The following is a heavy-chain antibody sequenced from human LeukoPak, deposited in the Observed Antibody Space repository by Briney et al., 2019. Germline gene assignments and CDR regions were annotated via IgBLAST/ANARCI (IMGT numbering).Heavy chain of an antibody. J-gene: IGHJ4*02. CDR2: IIPILGIA. D-gene: IGHD2-15*01. V-gene: IGHV1-69*04. CDR3: ASPYCSGGSCYYDY. CDR1: GGTFSSHA. Sequence: SVKVSCKASGGTFSSHAISWVRQAPGQGLEWMGRIIPILGIANYAQKFQGRVTITADKSTSTAYMELSSLRSEDTAVYYCASPYCSGGSCYYDYWGQGTLVTVSS.